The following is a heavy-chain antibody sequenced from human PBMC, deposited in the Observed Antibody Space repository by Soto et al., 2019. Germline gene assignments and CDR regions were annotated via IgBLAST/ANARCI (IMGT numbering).Heavy chain of an antibody. V-gene: IGHV5-10-1*01. CDR1: GYSFAGYW. CDR3: VRQIYDSDTGPNFQYYFDS. Sequence: GESLKISCKGSGYSFAGYWITWVRQKPGKGLEWMGRIDPSDSQTYYSPSFRGHVTISATKSITTVFLQWSSLRASDTAMYYCVRQIYDSDTGPNFQYYFDSWGQGTPVTVSS. D-gene: IGHD3-22*01. CDR2: IDPSDSQT. J-gene: IGHJ4*02.